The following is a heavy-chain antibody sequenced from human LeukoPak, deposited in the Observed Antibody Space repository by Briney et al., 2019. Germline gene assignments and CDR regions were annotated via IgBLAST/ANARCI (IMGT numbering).Heavy chain of an antibody. Sequence: ASVKLSCTASGYTFTSYAINWVRQATGQGLEWVGWMNPNSGNTGYAHTVQGRVTMTRNTSISTAYMELSSLRSEDTAVYYCARGGVLWFGELSHRYWFDPWGQGTLVTVSS. CDR3: ARGGVLWFGELSHRYWFDP. V-gene: IGHV1-8*01. CDR2: MNPNSGNT. CDR1: GYTFTSYA. J-gene: IGHJ5*02. D-gene: IGHD3-10*01.